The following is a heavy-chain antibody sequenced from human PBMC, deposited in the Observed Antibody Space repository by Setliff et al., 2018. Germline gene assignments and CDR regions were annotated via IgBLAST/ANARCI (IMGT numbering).Heavy chain of an antibody. CDR3: TRDFWPESSGFAFGQ. CDR1: GFTVSSNE. D-gene: IGHD3-22*01. CDR2: IRNKDNSYTT. V-gene: IGHV3-72*01. Sequence: GSLRLSCAASGFTVSSNEMSWVRQAPGKGLEWVGRIRNKDNSYTTEYAASVKGRFTISRDDSKSIAYLRMNSLKIEDTAVYYCTRDFWPESSGFAFGQWGQGTLVTVSS. J-gene: IGHJ4*02.